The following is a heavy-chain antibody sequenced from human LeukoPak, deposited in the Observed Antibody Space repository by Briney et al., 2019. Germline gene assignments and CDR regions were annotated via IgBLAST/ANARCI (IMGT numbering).Heavy chain of an antibody. CDR2: IYYSGST. CDR1: GGSISSSSYY. J-gene: IGHJ4*02. Sequence: SETLSLTCTVSGGSISSSSYYSGWIRQPPGKGLEWIGSIYYSGSTNYNPSLKSRVTISVDTSKNQFSLKLSSVTAADTAVYYCPRVLPPYVWGNFGYFDYWGQGTLVTVSS. D-gene: IGHD3-16*01. V-gene: IGHV4-39*07. CDR3: PRVLPPYVWGNFGYFDY.